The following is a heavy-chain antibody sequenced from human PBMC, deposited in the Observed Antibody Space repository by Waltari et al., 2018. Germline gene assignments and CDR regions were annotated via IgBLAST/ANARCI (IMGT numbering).Heavy chain of an antibody. Sequence: EVQLVESGGGLVQPGGSLRLSCAASGFTFSSYSMNWVRQAPGKGLEWVSYISSSSSTIYYADSVKGRFTISRDNAKNSLYLQMNSLRAEDTAVYYCARDEGSSWDAEYFQHRGQGTLVTVSS. J-gene: IGHJ1*01. CDR1: GFTFSSYS. CDR3: ARDEGSSWDAEYFQH. CDR2: ISSSSSTI. V-gene: IGHV3-48*01. D-gene: IGHD6-13*01.